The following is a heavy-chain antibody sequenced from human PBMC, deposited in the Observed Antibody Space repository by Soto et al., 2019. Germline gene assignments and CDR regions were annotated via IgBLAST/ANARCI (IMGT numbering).Heavy chain of an antibody. Sequence: GGFLRLSCAASGFTFSSYAMHWVRQAPGKGLEYVSAINSNGDSTYYANSVKGRFTISRDNSKSTLYLQMGSLRAEDMAVYYCARVAFYDFWNGYYKYFDYWGQGTLVTVSS. D-gene: IGHD3-3*01. J-gene: IGHJ4*02. CDR3: ARVAFYDFWNGYYKYFDY. CDR2: INSNGDST. V-gene: IGHV3-64*01. CDR1: GFTFSSYA.